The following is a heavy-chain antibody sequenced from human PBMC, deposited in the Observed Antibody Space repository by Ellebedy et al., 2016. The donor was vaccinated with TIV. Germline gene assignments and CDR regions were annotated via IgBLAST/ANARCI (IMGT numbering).Heavy chain of an antibody. CDR1: GGSISSYY. Sequence: MPGGSLRLSCTVSGGSISSYYWSWIRQPPGKGLEWIGYIYYSGSTNYNPSLKSRVTISVDTSKNQFSLKLSSVTAADTAVYYCARGDLRGVAQDYWGQGTLVTVSS. CDR3: ARGDLRGVAQDY. CDR2: IYYSGST. V-gene: IGHV4-59*01. D-gene: IGHD3-10*01. J-gene: IGHJ4*02.